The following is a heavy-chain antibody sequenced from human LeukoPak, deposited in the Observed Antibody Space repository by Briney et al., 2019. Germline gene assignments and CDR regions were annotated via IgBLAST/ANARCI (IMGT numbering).Heavy chain of an antibody. J-gene: IGHJ4*02. CDR2: IGSDGNEK. V-gene: IGHV3-30*02. CDR3: AQEMGRRGFFDY. D-gene: IGHD3-22*01. CDR1: GFTFSTYG. Sequence: GGSLRLSCAASGFTFSTYGMQWVRQAPGKGLEWVTFIGSDGNEKYYADSVKGRFTVSRDNSRSTVYLQMNSLRIEDTAVYYCAQEMGRRGFFDYWGQGTLVTVSS.